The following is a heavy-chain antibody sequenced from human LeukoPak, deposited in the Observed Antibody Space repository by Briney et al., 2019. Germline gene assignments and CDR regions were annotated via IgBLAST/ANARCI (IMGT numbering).Heavy chain of an antibody. CDR3: TRYISGWYGGFDY. CDR2: ISGNGGST. CDR1: GFTFSSYG. D-gene: IGHD6-19*01. J-gene: IGHJ4*02. V-gene: IGHV3-23*01. Sequence: GGSLRLSCAASGFTFSSYGMTWVRQSPGKGLEWVSGISGNGGSTYYADSVKGRFTISRDNSKNTLYLQMISLRAEDTAIYYCTRYISGWYGGFDYWGQGILVTVPS.